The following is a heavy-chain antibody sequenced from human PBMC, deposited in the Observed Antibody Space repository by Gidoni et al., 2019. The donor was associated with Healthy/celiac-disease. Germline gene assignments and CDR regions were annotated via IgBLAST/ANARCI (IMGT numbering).Heavy chain of an antibody. D-gene: IGHD4-4*01. Sequence: EVQLVETGGGLIQPGGSLRLSCPASGFPSSSKYMSWVRQAPGKGLVWVSVIESGGRTYYADSVKGRFTISRDNSKNTLYLQMNSLRAEDTAVYYCATPDRYSTKPRPLSYWGQGTLVTVSS. CDR3: ATPDRYSTKPRPLSY. CDR2: IESGGRT. J-gene: IGHJ4*02. CDR1: GFPSSSKY. V-gene: IGHV3-53*02.